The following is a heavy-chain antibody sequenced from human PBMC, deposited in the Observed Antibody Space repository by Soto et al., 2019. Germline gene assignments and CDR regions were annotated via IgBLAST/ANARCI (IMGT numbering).Heavy chain of an antibody. Sequence: ASVKVSCKASGGTFSSYTISWVRQAPGQGLEWMGRIIPILGIANYAQKFQGRVTITADKSTSTAYMELSSLRSEDTAVYYCASQGVVVAATPGYFDYWGQGTLVTVSS. CDR1: GGTFSSYT. V-gene: IGHV1-69*02. CDR2: IIPILGIA. CDR3: ASQGVVVAATPGYFDY. J-gene: IGHJ4*02. D-gene: IGHD2-15*01.